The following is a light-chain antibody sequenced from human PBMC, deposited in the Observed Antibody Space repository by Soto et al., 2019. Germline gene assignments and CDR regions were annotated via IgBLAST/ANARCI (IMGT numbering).Light chain of an antibody. V-gene: IGKV1-6*01. Sequence: AIQMTQSPSSLSASVGDRVTITCRASQDIRNDLGWYQVKPGKAPKVLIYAASSLQMGVPPRFSGSGSGTDFTLTISSLQPDDFATYYCLQDYNYPLTFGQGTKVEIK. CDR2: AAS. CDR1: QDIRND. J-gene: IGKJ1*01. CDR3: LQDYNYPLT.